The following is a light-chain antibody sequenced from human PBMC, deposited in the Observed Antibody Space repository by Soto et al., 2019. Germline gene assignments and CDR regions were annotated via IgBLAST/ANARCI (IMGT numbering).Light chain of an antibody. CDR3: AAWDDSLNGWV. Sequence: QSVLPQPPSASGTPGQRVTISCSGSSSNIGSNTVNWYQQLPGTAPKLLIYSNNQRPSGVPDRLSGSKSGTSASLAISGLQSEDEADYYCAAWDDSLNGWVFGGGAKLTVL. CDR1: SSNIGSNT. CDR2: SNN. V-gene: IGLV1-44*01. J-gene: IGLJ3*02.